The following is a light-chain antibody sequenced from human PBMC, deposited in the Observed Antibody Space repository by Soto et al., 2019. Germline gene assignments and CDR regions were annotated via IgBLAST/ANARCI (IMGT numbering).Light chain of an antibody. CDR2: GAS. CDR1: QSVSSSY. J-gene: IGKJ4*01. Sequence: ENVLTQSPGTLSLSPGERVTLSCRASQSVSSSYLAWYQQRPGQAPRLLIYGASNRATGIPDRFSGSGSGTDFTLTISRLEPEDFAVYYCQQHTRSPDGLIFGGGTKVENK. V-gene: IGKV3-20*01. CDR3: QQHTRSPDGLI.